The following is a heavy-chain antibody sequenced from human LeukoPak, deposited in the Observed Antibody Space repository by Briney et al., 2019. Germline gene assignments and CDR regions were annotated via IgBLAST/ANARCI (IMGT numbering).Heavy chain of an antibody. CDR2: IYYSGST. CDR1: GGSISSSSYY. Sequence: SETLSLTCTVSGGSISSSSYYWGWIRQPPGKGLEWIGSIYYSGSTYYNPSLKSRVTISVDTSKNQFSLKLSSVTAADTAVYYCALRYYYDSSGCLRNEYFDYWGQGTLVTVSS. CDR3: ALRYYYDSSGCLRNEYFDY. D-gene: IGHD3-22*01. J-gene: IGHJ4*02. V-gene: IGHV4-39*01.